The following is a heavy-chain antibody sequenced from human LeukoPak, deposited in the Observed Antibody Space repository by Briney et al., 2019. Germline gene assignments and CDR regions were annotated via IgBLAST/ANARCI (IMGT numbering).Heavy chain of an antibody. D-gene: IGHD2-2*01. CDR3: ARDLLNDEGSSYFFDQ. CDR2: ISKSSDRI. V-gene: IGHV3-48*04. Sequence: GGSLRLSCAASGFTFSSYSMNWVRQAPGKGLEWVSYISKSSDRIYHADSVKGRFTISRDNAKHSLYLQMDSLRAEDTAVYYCARDLLNDEGSSYFFDQWGQGTLVTVSS. J-gene: IGHJ4*02. CDR1: GFTFSSYS.